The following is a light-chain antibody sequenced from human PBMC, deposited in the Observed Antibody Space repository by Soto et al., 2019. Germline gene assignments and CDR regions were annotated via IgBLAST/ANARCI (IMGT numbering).Light chain of an antibody. Sequence: DIQMTQSPSSLSASVGDRVTITCRASQSITYYLNWYQQRPGEAPKLLIYSVAILQNGVPSRFSGRGSETDFTLTISSLLPEDFATSYCQQSYSAPFTFGPGTRVDI. J-gene: IGKJ3*01. CDR2: SVA. CDR1: QSITYY. CDR3: QQSYSAPFT. V-gene: IGKV1-39*01.